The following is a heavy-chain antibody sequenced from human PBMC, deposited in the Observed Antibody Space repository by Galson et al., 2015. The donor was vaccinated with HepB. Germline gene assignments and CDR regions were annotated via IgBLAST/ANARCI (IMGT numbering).Heavy chain of an antibody. D-gene: IGHD3-22*01. CDR1: GYSFISYW. Sequence: QSGAEVKKPGESLKISCKGSGYSFISYWIGWVRQMPGKGLEWMGIIYPGDSDTRYSPSFQGQVTISVDKSISTVHLQWSSLKASDTAMYYCARLDDSSGYYFDYWGQGTLVTVSS. CDR3: ARLDDSSGYYFDY. CDR2: IYPGDSDT. V-gene: IGHV5-51*01. J-gene: IGHJ4*02.